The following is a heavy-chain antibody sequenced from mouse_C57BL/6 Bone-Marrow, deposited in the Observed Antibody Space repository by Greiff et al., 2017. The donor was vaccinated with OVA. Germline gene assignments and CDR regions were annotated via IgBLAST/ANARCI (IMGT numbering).Heavy chain of an antibody. CDR2: ISSGSSTI. J-gene: IGHJ3*01. CDR3: ARDGYGWFAY. D-gene: IGHD2-2*01. V-gene: IGHV5-17*01. CDR1: GFTFSDYG. Sequence: EVQLQQSGGGLVKPGGSLKLSCAASGFTFSDYGMHWVRQAPEKGLEWVAYISSGSSTIYYADTVKGRFTISRDNAKNTLFLQMTSLRSEDTAMYYCARDGYGWFAYWGQGTLVTVSA.